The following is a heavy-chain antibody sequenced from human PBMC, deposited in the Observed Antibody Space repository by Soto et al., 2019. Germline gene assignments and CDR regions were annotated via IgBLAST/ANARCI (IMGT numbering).Heavy chain of an antibody. Sequence: GGSLRLSCAASGFTFSSYWMHWVRQAPGKGLVWVSRINSDGSSTSYADSVKGRFTISRDNAKNTLYLQMNSLRAEDTAVYYCARDNGIVGATGAIDYWGQGTLVTVSS. CDR2: INSDGSST. CDR3: ARDNGIVGATGAIDY. J-gene: IGHJ4*02. D-gene: IGHD1-26*01. CDR1: GFTFSSYW. V-gene: IGHV3-74*01.